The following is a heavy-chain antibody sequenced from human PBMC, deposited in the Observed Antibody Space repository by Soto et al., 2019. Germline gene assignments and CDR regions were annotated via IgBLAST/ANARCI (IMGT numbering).Heavy chain of an antibody. J-gene: IGHJ5*02. Sequence: QVQLQQWGAGLLKPSETLSLTCAVYGGSFSGYYWSWIRQPPGKGLEWIGEINHSGSTNYNPSLKSRVTISVDTSKNQFSLKLSSVTAADTAVYYCARGRAAEDPYNWFDPWGQGTLVTVSS. CDR2: INHSGST. CDR3: ARGRAAEDPYNWFDP. CDR1: GGSFSGYY. D-gene: IGHD6-25*01. V-gene: IGHV4-34*01.